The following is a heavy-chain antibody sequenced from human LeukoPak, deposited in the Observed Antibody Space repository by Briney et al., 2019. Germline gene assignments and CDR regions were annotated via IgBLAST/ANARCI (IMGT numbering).Heavy chain of an antibody. Sequence: GESLKISCKGSGYSFTTYWIGWVRQMPGKGLEWMGIIYPGDSDTRYSPSFQGQVTMSVDKSTSTAYLQWSSLEASDTATYYCARLFSSSIHYGSRPVDHWGQGTLVTVSS. CDR1: GYSFTTYW. D-gene: IGHD3-10*01. CDR3: ARLFSSSIHYGSRPVDH. V-gene: IGHV5-51*01. CDR2: IYPGDSDT. J-gene: IGHJ4*02.